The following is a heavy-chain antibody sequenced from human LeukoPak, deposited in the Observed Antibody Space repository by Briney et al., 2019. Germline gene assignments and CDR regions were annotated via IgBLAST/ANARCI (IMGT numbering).Heavy chain of an antibody. CDR2: ISGSGGTT. CDR3: AKAMAPTTVVTPVDY. Sequence: PGGSLRLSCAASGFTFSSYAMTWVRQAPGKGLEWVSAISGSGGTTYYADSVKGRFTIFRDNSKNTLYLQMNSLRAEDTAVYYCAKAMAPTTVVTPVDYWGQGTLVTVSS. J-gene: IGHJ4*02. CDR1: GFTFSSYA. D-gene: IGHD4-23*01. V-gene: IGHV3-23*01.